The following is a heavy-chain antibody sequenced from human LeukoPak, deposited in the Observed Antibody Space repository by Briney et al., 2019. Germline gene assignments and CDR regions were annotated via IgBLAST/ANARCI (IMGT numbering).Heavy chain of an antibody. V-gene: IGHV1-69*05. CDR1: GGTFSSYA. D-gene: IGHD3-9*01. CDR3: ARAIDYDILTGYYSLTA. CDR2: IIPIFGTA. Sequence: SVKVSRKASGGTFSSYAISWVRQAPGQGLEWMGRIIPIFGTANYAQKFQGRVTITTDESTSTAYMEPSSLRSEDTAVYYCARAIDYDILTGYYSLTAWGQGTLVTVSS. J-gene: IGHJ5*02.